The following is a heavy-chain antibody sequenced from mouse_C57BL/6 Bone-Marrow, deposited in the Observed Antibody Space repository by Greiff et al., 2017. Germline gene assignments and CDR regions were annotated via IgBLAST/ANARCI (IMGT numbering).Heavy chain of an antibody. CDR1: GYTFTDYW. J-gene: IGHJ4*01. CDR3: ARLGVWYLMDY. V-gene: IGHV1-63*01. D-gene: IGHD1-1*02. CDR2: IYPGGGYT. Sequence: QVQLKQSGAELVRPGTPVKMSCKASGYTFTDYWIGWAKQRPGHGLEWIGEIYPGGGYTNYNEKFKGKATLTADKSSSTAYMQFSSLTSEDSAIYYCARLGVWYLMDYWGQGTSGTVSS.